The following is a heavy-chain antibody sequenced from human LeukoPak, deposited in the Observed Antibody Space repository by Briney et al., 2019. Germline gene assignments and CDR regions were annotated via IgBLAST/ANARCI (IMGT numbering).Heavy chain of an antibody. CDR2: IYTSGST. CDR3: ARDRSLGELTTESPSFDY. D-gene: IGHD3-16*01. V-gene: IGHV4-4*07. J-gene: IGHJ4*02. Sequence: SETLSLTCTVFGGSISSYYWGWIRQPAGKGLEWIGRIYTSGSTKYNPSLKSRVTMSIDTSKNQFSLKLSSVTAADTAVYYCARDRSLGELTTESPSFDYWGQGTLVTVSS. CDR1: GGSISSYY.